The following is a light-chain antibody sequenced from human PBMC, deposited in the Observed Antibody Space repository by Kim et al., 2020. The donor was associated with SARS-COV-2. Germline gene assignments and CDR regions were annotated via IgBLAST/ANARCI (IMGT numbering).Light chain of an antibody. CDR2: DAS. V-gene: IGKV3-11*01. CDR1: QTVNSY. Sequence: SPGERATLSCGASQTVNSYLAWYQQKPGQAPRLLMYDASNRATGIPARFSGSGSGTDFTLTISSLEPEDFAVYYCQERSNWPAITFGQGTRLEIK. J-gene: IGKJ5*01. CDR3: QERSNWPAIT.